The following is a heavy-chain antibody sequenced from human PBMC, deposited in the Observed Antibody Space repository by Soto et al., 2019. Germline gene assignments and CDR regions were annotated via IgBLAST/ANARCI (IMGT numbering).Heavy chain of an antibody. CDR2: IYYSGST. V-gene: IGHV4-61*01. D-gene: IGHD3-22*01. CDR1: GGSVSSGSYY. J-gene: IGHJ6*02. CDR3: ARGSGGYFYYYGMDV. Sequence: PSDTLSLTCTVSGGSVSSGSYYWSWIRQPPGKGLEWIGYIYYSGSTNYNPSLKSRVTISVDTSKNQFSLKLSSVTAADTAVYYCARGSGGYFYYYGMDVWGQGTTVTVSS.